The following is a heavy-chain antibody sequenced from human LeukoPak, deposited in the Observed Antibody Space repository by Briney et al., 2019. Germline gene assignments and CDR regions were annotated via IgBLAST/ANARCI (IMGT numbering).Heavy chain of an antibody. Sequence: SGTLSLTCAVSGGSISSSNWWSWVRQPPGKGLEWIGEIYHSGSTNYNPSLKSRVTISVDTSKNQFSLKLSSVTAADTAVYYCARDLTIAAAGTGAFDIWGQGTMVTVSS. CDR2: IYHSGST. D-gene: IGHD6-13*01. CDR1: GGSISSSNW. J-gene: IGHJ3*02. CDR3: ARDLTIAAAGTGAFDI. V-gene: IGHV4-4*02.